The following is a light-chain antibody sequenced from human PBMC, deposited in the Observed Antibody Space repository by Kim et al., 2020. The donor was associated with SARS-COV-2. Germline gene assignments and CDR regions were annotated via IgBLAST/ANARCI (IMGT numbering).Light chain of an antibody. Sequence: APGKTARITCVGKNIGSKSVHWYQQKPGQAPVLVIYYDSDRPSGIPERFSGSNSGNTATLTISRVEAGDEADYYCQVWDSSSDHRVFGGGTQLTVL. J-gene: IGLJ3*02. CDR2: YDS. CDR1: NIGSKS. CDR3: QVWDSSSDHRV. V-gene: IGLV3-21*04.